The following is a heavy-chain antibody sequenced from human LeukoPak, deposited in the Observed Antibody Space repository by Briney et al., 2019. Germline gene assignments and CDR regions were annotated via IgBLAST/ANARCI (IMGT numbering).Heavy chain of an antibody. V-gene: IGHV3-21*01. J-gene: IGHJ6*02. CDR1: GFTFSSYS. Sequence: SGGSLRLSCAASGFTFSSYSMNWVRQAPGKGLEWVSGISGGGDHPYYADSVKGRFTISRDNAKKSLYLQMNSLRAEDTAVYYCARALGYCSGGSCLTAYYGMDVWGQGTTVTVSS. D-gene: IGHD2-15*01. CDR3: ARALGYCSGGSCLTAYYGMDV. CDR2: ISGGGDHP.